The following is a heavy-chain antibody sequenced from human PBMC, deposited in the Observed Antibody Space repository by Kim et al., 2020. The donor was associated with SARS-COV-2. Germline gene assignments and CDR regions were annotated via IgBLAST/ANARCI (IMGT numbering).Heavy chain of an antibody. V-gene: IGHV1-18*01. J-gene: IGHJ4*02. CDR2: T. CDR3: ARGPWGLTFDY. D-gene: IGHD7-27*01. Sequence: TNYAQKPQGRVTMTTDTSTSSAYMELRSLRSDDTAVYYCARGPWGLTFDYWGQGTLVTVSS.